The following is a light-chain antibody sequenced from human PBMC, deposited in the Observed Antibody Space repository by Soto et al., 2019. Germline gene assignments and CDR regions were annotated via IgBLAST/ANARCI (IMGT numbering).Light chain of an antibody. CDR3: QQSYSTPPGT. V-gene: IGKV1-39*01. J-gene: IGKJ1*01. Sequence: DIQMTQSPSSLSASVGDRVTITCRASQSISTYLIWYQQKPGKAPKLLIYATSSLQSGGPSRFSGSGSGTDFTLTISSLQPEDFATYYCQQSYSTPPGTFGQGTKVEMK. CDR1: QSISTY. CDR2: ATS.